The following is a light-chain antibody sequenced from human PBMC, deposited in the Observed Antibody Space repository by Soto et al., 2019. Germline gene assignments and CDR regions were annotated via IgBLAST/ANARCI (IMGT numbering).Light chain of an antibody. CDR2: DAS. J-gene: IGKJ2*01. CDR3: QQYERPPFD. CDR1: QRVSNSY. Sequence: EIVLTQSPGTLSLFPGDRATLSCRASQRVSNSYLAWFQQKPGQAPRLLIYDASSRAAGVPDRVSGGGSGTDFTLTISALEPEDFALYFCQQYERPPFDFGQGTRLEI. V-gene: IGKV3-20*01.